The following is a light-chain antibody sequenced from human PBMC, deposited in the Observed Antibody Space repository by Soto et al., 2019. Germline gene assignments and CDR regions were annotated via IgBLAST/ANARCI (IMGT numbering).Light chain of an antibody. Sequence: EIVLTQSPGTLSLSPGERATFSCRASQSVSNSSLAWYHQKPGQAPRLLLFAASRRATGIPDTFSGSGSGTDFTLTISRLEPEDFGTYYCQQSSAHPLFFGGGTRVQIK. V-gene: IGKV3-20*01. J-gene: IGKJ4*01. CDR2: AAS. CDR3: QQSSAHPLF. CDR1: QSVSNSS.